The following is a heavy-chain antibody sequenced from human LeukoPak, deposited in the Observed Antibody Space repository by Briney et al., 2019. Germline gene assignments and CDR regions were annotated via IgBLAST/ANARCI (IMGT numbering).Heavy chain of an antibody. D-gene: IGHD6-6*01. Sequence: SQTLSLTCALSGDSVPSNSAAWNWIRQSPARSLEWLGWTYYRFKLYNDYAVSLKSRITINPDTSKNQFSLQLNSVTPEDTAVYYCARVSLAAPQYYYYGMDVWGQGTTVTVSS. CDR2: TYYRFKLYN. CDR3: ARVSLAAPQYYYYGMDV. CDR1: GDSVPSNSAA. J-gene: IGHJ6*02. V-gene: IGHV6-1*01.